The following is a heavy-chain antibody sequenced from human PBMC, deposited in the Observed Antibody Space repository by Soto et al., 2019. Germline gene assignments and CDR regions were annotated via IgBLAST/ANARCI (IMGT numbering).Heavy chain of an antibody. V-gene: IGHV1-8*01. D-gene: IGHD2-15*01. CDR1: GYTFTSYD. J-gene: IGHJ5*02. CDR2: MNANNGNT. Sequence: ASVKVSCKASGYTFTSYDINWVRQATGQGLEWMGWMNANNGNTGYAQKFQGRVTITRDTSTSTAYMELSSLRSEDTAVYYCARDIVVVVAAMGSDPWGQGTLVTVSS. CDR3: ARDIVVVVAAMGSDP.